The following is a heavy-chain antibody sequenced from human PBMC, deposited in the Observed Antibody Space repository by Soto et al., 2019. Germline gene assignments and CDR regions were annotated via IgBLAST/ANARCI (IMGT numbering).Heavy chain of an antibody. D-gene: IGHD4-17*01. V-gene: IGHV3-64*01. CDR3: ARGAYGDYEDVDYYYMDV. J-gene: IGHJ6*03. Sequence: GSLRLSCAASGFTFGSYAMHWVRQAPVKGLEYVSAISSNGGSTYYANSVKGRFTISRDNSKNTLYLQMGSLRAEDMAVYYCARGAYGDYEDVDYYYMDVWGKGTTVTVS. CDR2: ISSNGGST. CDR1: GFTFGSYA.